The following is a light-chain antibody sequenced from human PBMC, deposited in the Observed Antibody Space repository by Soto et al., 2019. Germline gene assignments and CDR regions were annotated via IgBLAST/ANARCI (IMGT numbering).Light chain of an antibody. Sequence: DIQMNQSPSTLYASVGDRVTITCRASQNIDRYMAWYQQNPGRPTSLIIYDASSLERRVPSRFICSGSGTEFTLIISNLKPDGLETYYCQQFTDYVWRFGQRTKV. V-gene: IGKV1-5*01. CDR3: QQFTDYVWR. CDR1: QNIDRY. CDR2: DAS. J-gene: IGKJ1*01.